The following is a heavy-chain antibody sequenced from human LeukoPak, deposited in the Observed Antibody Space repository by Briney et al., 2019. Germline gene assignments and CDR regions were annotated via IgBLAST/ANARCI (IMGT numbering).Heavy chain of an antibody. CDR2: IYHSGNT. Sequence: PSETLSPTCTVSGGSIRSSNHYWGWIRQPPGKGLEWIGSIYHSGNTYYNPSLKSRVTISLDTSKNQFSLKLTSVTAADTAVYYCARVAAVARFDYWGQGTLVTVSS. J-gene: IGHJ4*02. V-gene: IGHV4-39*07. CDR1: GGSIRSSNHY. D-gene: IGHD6-19*01. CDR3: ARVAAVARFDY.